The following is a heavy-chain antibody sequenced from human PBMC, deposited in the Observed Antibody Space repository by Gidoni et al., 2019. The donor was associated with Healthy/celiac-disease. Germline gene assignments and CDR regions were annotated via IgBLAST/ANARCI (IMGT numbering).Heavy chain of an antibody. CDR1: GGSISSYD. Sequence: QVQLQESGPGLVKPSETLSLTCTVSGGSISSYDWSWIRQPPGKGLEWIGNIYYSGSTDSNPSLKSRVTISVDTSKNQLSLNLNSVIAADTAVYYCARAARGAASLRCFDPWGQGTLVTVSS. D-gene: IGHD4-17*01. CDR3: ARAARGAASLRCFDP. V-gene: IGHV4-59*01. J-gene: IGHJ5*02. CDR2: IYYSGST.